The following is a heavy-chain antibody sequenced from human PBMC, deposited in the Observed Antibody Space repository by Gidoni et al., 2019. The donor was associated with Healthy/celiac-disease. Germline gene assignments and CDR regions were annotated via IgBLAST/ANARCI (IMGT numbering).Heavy chain of an antibody. D-gene: IGHD3-9*01. CDR2: IYYSGST. Sequence: QLQLQESGPGLVKPSETLSLTCTVSGGSISSSSYYWGWIRQPPGKGLEWLGSIYYSGSTYYNPSLKSRGTISVDTSKNQFSLKLSSVTAADTAVYYCARDPYDILTGPQAAKVTDYWGQGTLVTVSS. J-gene: IGHJ4*02. V-gene: IGHV4-39*07. CDR1: GGSISSSSYY. CDR3: ARDPYDILTGPQAAKVTDY.